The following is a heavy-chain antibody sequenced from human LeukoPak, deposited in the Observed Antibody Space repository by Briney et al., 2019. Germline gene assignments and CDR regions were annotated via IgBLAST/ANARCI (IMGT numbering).Heavy chain of an antibody. J-gene: IGHJ4*02. Sequence: PSETLSLTCTVSGGSITSYYWNWLRQPPGKGLEWVGYISHSGDTIYNPSLKSRVTISADTSENQFSLKLTSLTAADTAVYYCARSSTVEPFFDFWGQGTLVTVSS. V-gene: IGHV4-59*12. D-gene: IGHD4-23*01. CDR1: GGSITSYY. CDR3: ARSSTVEPFFDF. CDR2: ISHSGDT.